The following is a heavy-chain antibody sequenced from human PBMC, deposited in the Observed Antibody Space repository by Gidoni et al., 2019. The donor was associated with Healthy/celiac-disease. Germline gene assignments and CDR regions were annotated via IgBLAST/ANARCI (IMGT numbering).Heavy chain of an antibody. CDR2: IYYSGST. Sequence: QVQLQASGPGLVKPSQPLSLTCTVSGGSISSGGYYWSLIRQHPGKGLEWIGYIYYSGSTYYNPSRKSRVTISGDTSKNQCSLKRSSGTAADTAVYYCARATSYSGYECDPWGQGTLVTVSS. V-gene: IGHV4-31*03. D-gene: IGHD5-12*01. CDR1: GGSISSGGYY. J-gene: IGHJ5*02. CDR3: ARATSYSGYECDP.